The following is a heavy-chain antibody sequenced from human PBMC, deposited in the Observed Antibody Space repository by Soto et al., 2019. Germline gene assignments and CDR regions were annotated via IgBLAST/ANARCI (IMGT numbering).Heavy chain of an antibody. Sequence: ASVKVSCKASGYTFTSYYMHWVRQAPGQGLEWMGIINPSGGSTSYAQKFQGRVTMTRDTSTSTVYMELSSLRSEDTAVYYCARVDDYDILTGTPGGMDVWGQGTTVTVSS. J-gene: IGHJ6*02. CDR2: INPSGGST. V-gene: IGHV1-46*01. D-gene: IGHD3-9*01. CDR1: GYTFTSYY. CDR3: ARVDDYDILTGTPGGMDV.